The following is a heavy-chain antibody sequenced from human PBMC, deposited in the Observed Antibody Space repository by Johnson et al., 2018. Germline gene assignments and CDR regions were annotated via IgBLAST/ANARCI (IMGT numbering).Heavy chain of an antibody. CDR1: GFTFSSYA. CDR2: ISYDGSNK. D-gene: IGHD6-19*01. Sequence: QVQLVESGGGVVQAGRSLGLSCAASGFTFSSYAMHWVRQAPGKGLEWVAVISYDGSNKYYADSVKGRFTIARDNYKNTRDLQMNSLRAEDTAVYYCAKDGAVAGVGVGYYYYGMDGWGQGTTVTVSS. V-gene: IGHV3-30-3*01. J-gene: IGHJ6*02. CDR3: AKDGAVAGVGVGYYYYGMDG.